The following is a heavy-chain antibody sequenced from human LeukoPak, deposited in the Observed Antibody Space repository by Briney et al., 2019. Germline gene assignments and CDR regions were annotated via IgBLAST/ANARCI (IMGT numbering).Heavy chain of an antibody. D-gene: IGHD1-26*01. CDR1: GGSFSDFY. Sequence: SETLSLTCAVYGGSFSDFYWSWIRQPPGKGLEWIGEIHQTGITNYNPSLKSRVTMSVDTSKNQFSLRLSSVTAADTAVYYCARDPPRGYWGQGTLVTVSS. CDR2: IHQTGIT. V-gene: IGHV4-34*01. J-gene: IGHJ4*02. CDR3: ARDPPRGY.